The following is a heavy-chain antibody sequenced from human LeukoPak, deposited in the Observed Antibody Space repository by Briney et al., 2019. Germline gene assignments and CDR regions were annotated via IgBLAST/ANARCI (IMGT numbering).Heavy chain of an antibody. V-gene: IGHV3-74*01. CDR1: GFTFSSYW. CDR2: IKSDGSVT. D-gene: IGHD3-16*01. CDR3: ASAMWGSQCTCPDY. Sequence: PGGSLRLSCAASGFTFSSYWMHWVRQAPGEGLVWVSRIKSDGSVTWYADSVKGRFTISRDNAKNMLYLQMNSLKTEDTAVYFCASAMWGSQCTCPDYWGQGTLVTVSS. J-gene: IGHJ4*02.